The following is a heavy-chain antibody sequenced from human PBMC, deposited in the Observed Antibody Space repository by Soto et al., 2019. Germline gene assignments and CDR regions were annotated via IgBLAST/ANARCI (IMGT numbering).Heavy chain of an antibody. CDR1: GFTFGKFG. D-gene: IGHD5-12*01. Sequence: GGSLRLSCAGSGFTFGKFGMHWVRQAPGKGLEWVAFIGYDGSNDYYRDSVKGRFTISRDNSKNTLYLQMNSLRVEDTAVYYCARGGRWLQLGNFDYWGQGTLVTVSS. J-gene: IGHJ4*02. V-gene: IGHV3-30*02. CDR3: ARGGRWLQLGNFDY. CDR2: IGYDGSND.